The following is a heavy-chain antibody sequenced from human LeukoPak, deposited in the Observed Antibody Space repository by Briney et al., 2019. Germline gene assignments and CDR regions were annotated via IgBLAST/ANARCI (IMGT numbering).Heavy chain of an antibody. J-gene: IGHJ4*02. CDR1: GYTLTELS. V-gene: IGHV1-24*01. Sequence: ASVKVSCKVSGYTLTELSMHWVRQAPGKGLEWMGGYDPEEGGIIYAQKFLDRVTMTEDTSTSTAYMEVSSLRSDDTAVYFCAGDRGITVTKDFDYWGQGTQVTVSS. CDR3: AGDRGITVTKDFDY. D-gene: IGHD4-17*01. CDR2: YDPEEGGI.